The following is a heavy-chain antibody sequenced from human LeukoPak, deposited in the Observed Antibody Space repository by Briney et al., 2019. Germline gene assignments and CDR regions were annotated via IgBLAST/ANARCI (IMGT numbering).Heavy chain of an antibody. V-gene: IGHV3-21*01. CDR1: GFTFSSYS. D-gene: IGHD6-19*01. CDR2: ISSSSNYI. J-gene: IGHJ4*02. Sequence: GGSLRLSCAASGFTFSSYSMNWVRQAPGKGLEWVSSISSSSNYIYYADSVKGRFTISRDNAKNSLYLQMNSLRAEDTAVYYCARDRGISGWPFDYWGEGTLVTVSS. CDR3: ARDRGISGWPFDY.